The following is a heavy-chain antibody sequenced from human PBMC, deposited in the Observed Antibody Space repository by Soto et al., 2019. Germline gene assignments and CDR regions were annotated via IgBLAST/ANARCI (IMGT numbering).Heavy chain of an antibody. J-gene: IGHJ4*02. CDR2: ISYDGSSK. V-gene: IGHV3-30*18. Sequence: VQLVESGGGVVQPGRSLRLSCAASGFTFSSYGMHWVRQAPGKGLEWVAGISYDGSSKDHADSVKGRFTISRDNSKNTVYLQMNSLRDEDTAVYYCAKGLYSIVVVVADYWGQGTLVTVSS. CDR3: AKGLYSIVVVVADY. D-gene: IGHD2-15*01. CDR1: GFTFSSYG.